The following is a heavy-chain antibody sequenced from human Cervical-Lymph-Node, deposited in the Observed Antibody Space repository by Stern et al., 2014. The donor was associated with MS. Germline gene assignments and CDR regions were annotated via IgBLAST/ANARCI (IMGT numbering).Heavy chain of an antibody. Sequence: QMQLVQSGAEVKKPGASVKVSCKASGYTFTSYYMHWVRQALGQGLELMGIINPSCGSTTYAQKVQGMVTMTRDTSTSTVYMELSSLRSEDTAVYYCARVGRVTKDAFDIWGQGTMVTVSS. J-gene: IGHJ3*02. CDR1: GYTFTSYY. V-gene: IGHV1-46*01. D-gene: IGHD3-16*01. CDR3: ARVGRVTKDAFDI. CDR2: INPSCGST.